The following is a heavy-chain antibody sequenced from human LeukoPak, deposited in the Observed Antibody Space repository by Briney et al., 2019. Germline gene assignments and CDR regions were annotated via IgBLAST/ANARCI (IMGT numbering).Heavy chain of an antibody. CDR3: ARTGGGTEGGNSGYYYYYMDV. D-gene: IGHD4-23*01. J-gene: IGHJ6*03. CDR2: IIPIFGTA. Sequence: SVKASCKASGGTFSSYAISWVRQAPGQGLEWMGGIIPIFGTANYAQKFQGRVTITADESTSTAYMELSSLRSEDTAVYYCARTGGGTEGGNSGYYYYYMDVWGKGTAVTVSS. CDR1: GGTFSSYA. V-gene: IGHV1-69*01.